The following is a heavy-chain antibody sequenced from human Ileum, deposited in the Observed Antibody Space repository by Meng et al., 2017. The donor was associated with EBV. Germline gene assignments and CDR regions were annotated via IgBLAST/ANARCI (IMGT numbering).Heavy chain of an antibody. Sequence: QGQLQQWGAGLVKSSETLSLPCAVYGGSFSGYYWTWIRQAPGRGLEWIGESNYAGSTNYNPSLKSRVTISVDTSKKQFSLNLTSVTAADTAVYYCARVMRRVNYNSGWYAKFWGQGNLVTVSS. J-gene: IGHJ4*02. D-gene: IGHD6-19*01. V-gene: IGHV4-34*01. CDR1: GGSFSGYY. CDR3: ARVMRRVNYNSGWYAKF. CDR2: SNYAGST.